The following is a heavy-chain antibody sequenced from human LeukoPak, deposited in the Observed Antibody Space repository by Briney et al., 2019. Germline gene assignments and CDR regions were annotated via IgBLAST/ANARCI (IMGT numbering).Heavy chain of an antibody. J-gene: IGHJ2*01. Sequence: PGGSLRLSCAASGFTVSSNYMSWVHQAPGKGLEWVSDIYSGGSTHYADSVKGRFTISRDNSKNTLYLQMNSLRAEDTAVYYCARVYGANSMRYFDLWGRGTLVTVSS. CDR1: GFTVSSNY. CDR2: IYSGGST. CDR3: ARVYGANSMRYFDL. V-gene: IGHV3-53*01. D-gene: IGHD4-23*01.